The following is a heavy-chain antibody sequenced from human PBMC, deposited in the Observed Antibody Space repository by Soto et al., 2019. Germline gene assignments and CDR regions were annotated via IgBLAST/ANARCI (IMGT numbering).Heavy chain of an antibody. D-gene: IGHD3-16*01. CDR1: CGSISTYY. CDR3: AREAAVSSNWIDP. V-gene: IGHV4-59*01. Sequence: WDTLSLTCTVSCGSISTYYRYLNRRVRGKGLEWIGFIYHRGSTHYNHYLESRVTMSVDTSKNQFSLNLTSVTAADTAVYYCAREAAVSSNWIDPWGQGTLVTVSS. CDR2: IYHRGST. J-gene: IGHJ5*02.